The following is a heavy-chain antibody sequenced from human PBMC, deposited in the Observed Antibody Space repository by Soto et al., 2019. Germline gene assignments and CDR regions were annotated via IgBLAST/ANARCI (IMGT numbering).Heavy chain of an antibody. V-gene: IGHV3-23*01. D-gene: IGHD5-12*01. CDR1: GFTFSMNA. CDR3: ARSPGYSGHNFDY. Sequence: EVHLLESGGGLVQPGGSLRLSCAASGFTFSMNALSWVRQAPGKGLEWVSAISGSGETTYYADSVKGRFTISRDNSKNTLYLQMNSLRAEDTALDYCARSPGYSGHNFDYWGQGTLVTVSS. J-gene: IGHJ4*02. CDR2: ISGSGETT.